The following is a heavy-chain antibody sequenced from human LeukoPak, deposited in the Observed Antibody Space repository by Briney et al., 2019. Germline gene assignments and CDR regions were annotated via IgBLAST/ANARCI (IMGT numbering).Heavy chain of an antibody. Sequence: PGGSLRLSCVASGFPFSSYWMTWVRQAPGKGLEWVAVISYDGSNKYYADSVKGRFTISRDNSKNTLYLQMNSLRAEDTAVYYCAGWEHDYWGQGTLVTVSS. V-gene: IGHV3-30-3*01. D-gene: IGHD1-26*01. J-gene: IGHJ4*02. CDR3: AGWEHDY. CDR2: ISYDGSNK. CDR1: GFPFSSYW.